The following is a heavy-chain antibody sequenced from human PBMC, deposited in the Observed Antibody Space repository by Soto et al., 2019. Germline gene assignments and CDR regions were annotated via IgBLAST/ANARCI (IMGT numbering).Heavy chain of an antibody. CDR1: GGSISSYY. J-gene: IGHJ5*02. CDR2: IYYSGST. CDR3: ARWYYDILTGYYKGANWFDP. D-gene: IGHD3-9*01. Sequence: PSETLSLTCTVSGGSISSYYWSWIRQPPGKGLEWIGHIYYSGSTNYNPSLKSRVTISVDTSKNQFSLKLSSVTAADTAVYYCARWYYDILTGYYKGANWFDPWGQGTLVTVSS. V-gene: IGHV4-59*01.